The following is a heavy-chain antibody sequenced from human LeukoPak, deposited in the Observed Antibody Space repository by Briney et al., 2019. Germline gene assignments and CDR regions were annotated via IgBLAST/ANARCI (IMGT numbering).Heavy chain of an antibody. CDR2: IYYSGST. V-gene: IGHV4-59*01. J-gene: IGHJ2*01. Sequence: SETLSLTCTVSGGSISSYYWSWFRQPPGKGLEWIGYIYYSGSTNYNPSLKSRVTISVDTSKNQFSLKLSSVTAAGTAVYYCARASITIFGVAMGARYFDLWGRGTLVTVSS. CDR3: ARASITIFGVAMGARYFDL. D-gene: IGHD3-3*01. CDR1: GGSISSYY.